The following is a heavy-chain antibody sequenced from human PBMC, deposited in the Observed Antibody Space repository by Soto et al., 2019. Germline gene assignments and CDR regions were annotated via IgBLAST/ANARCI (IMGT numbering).Heavy chain of an antibody. CDR1: GFTLSSSA. J-gene: IGHJ1*01. V-gene: IGHV3-64*01. CDR3: EGFFGDCEGPNVSQR. CDR2: ISSNGGST. D-gene: IGHD2-21*02. Sequence: GGSMRLSSAASGFTLSSSAMHWVRKTPGKGLEYVSAISSNGGSTYYANSVKGRFTISRDNSKNTLYLQMGSLRAEDMAVYYCEGFFGDCEGPNVSQRWGKGTLDPVS.